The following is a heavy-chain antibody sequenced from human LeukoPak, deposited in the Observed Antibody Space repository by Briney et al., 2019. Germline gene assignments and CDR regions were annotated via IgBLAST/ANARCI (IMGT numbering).Heavy chain of an antibody. CDR3: AKDPYSSRMEYFQY. CDR2: ISYDGNDK. Sequence: GGSLRLSCVASGFTFSSYGMHWVRQAPGKGLEWVAVISYDGNDKYYADSVKGRFSISRDNSKNTLYLEMSSLRTEDTAVYYCAKDPYSSRMEYFQYWGQGTLVIVS. CDR1: GFTFSSYG. D-gene: IGHD3-22*01. J-gene: IGHJ1*01. V-gene: IGHV3-30*18.